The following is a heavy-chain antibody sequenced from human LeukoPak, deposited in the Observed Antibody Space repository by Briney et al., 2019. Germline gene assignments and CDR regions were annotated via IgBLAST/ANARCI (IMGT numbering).Heavy chain of an antibody. Sequence: PGGSLRLSCAASGFIFSSYEMNWVRQAPGKGLEWVSYISSSGSTIYYADSVKGRFTISRDNAKNSLYLQMNSLRAEDTAVYYCARDLVVVPAAPFDYWGQGTLVTVSS. V-gene: IGHV3-48*03. CDR1: GFIFSSYE. J-gene: IGHJ4*02. CDR3: ARDLVVVPAAPFDY. D-gene: IGHD2-2*01. CDR2: ISSSGSTI.